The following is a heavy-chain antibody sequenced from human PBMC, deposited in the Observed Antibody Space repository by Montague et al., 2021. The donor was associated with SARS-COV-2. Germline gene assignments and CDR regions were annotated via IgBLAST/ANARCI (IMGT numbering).Heavy chain of an antibody. D-gene: IGHD2-15*01. V-gene: IGHV3-53*01. Sequence: YRRLSCAASGLLVSSNYMSWVRQAPGKGLEWASVFYSGGSTYYADSVKGRFTISRDNSKNTLYLQMNTLSAEATAVYYCARGGSGGSCYSPPCYFDYWGQGTLVTVSS. CDR1: GLLVSSNY. CDR2: FYSGGST. CDR3: ARGGSGGSCYSPPCYFDY. J-gene: IGHJ4*02.